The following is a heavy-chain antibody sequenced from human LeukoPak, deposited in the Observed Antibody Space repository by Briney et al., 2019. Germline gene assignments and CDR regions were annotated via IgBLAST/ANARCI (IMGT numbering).Heavy chain of an antibody. CDR2: INHSGST. CDR3: ARGGIGWDSSGWYLYYFDY. J-gene: IGHJ4*02. D-gene: IGHD6-19*01. V-gene: IGHV4-34*01. CDR1: GGSFSGYY. Sequence: SETLSLTCAVYGGSFSGYYWSWIRQPPGKGLDWIGEINHSGSTNYNPSPKSRVTISVDTSKNQFSLKLSSVTAADTAVYYCARGGIGWDSSGWYLYYFDYWGQGTLVTVSS.